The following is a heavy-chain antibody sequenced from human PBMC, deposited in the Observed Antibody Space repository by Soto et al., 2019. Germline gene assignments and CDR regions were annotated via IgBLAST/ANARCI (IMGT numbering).Heavy chain of an antibody. CDR3: EIQDGELLQDAFDI. Sequence: GASVKVSCKASGYTFTGYYMHWVRQAPGQGLEWMGWINPNSGGTNYAQKFQGRVTMTRDTSISTAYMELSRLRSDDTEVYYCEIQDGELLQDAFDIWGQGTMVTVSS. CDR1: GYTFTGYY. J-gene: IGHJ3*02. D-gene: IGHD1-26*01. V-gene: IGHV1-2*02. CDR2: INPNSGGT.